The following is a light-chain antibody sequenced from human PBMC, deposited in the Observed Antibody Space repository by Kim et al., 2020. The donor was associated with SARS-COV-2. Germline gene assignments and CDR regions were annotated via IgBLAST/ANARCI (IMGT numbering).Light chain of an antibody. CDR3: QQYNDWPRT. J-gene: IGKJ2*01. CDR2: GAS. V-gene: IGKV3-15*01. CDR1: QSVSSN. Sequence: EIVMTQSPATLSVSPGERATLSCRASQSVSSNLAWYQQKPGQAPRILVYGASTRATGIPVRFSGSGSGTEFTLTISSLQSEGFAVYYCQQYNDWPRTFGQGTKLEI.